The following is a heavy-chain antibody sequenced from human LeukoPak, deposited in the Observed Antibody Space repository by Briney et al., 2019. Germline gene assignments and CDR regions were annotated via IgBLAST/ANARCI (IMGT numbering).Heavy chain of an antibody. D-gene: IGHD2-15*01. CDR3: ASDYCSGGSCYGLVALY. J-gene: IGHJ4*02. Sequence: GGSLRLSCAASGFTVSSNYTSWVRQAPGKGLEWVSVIYSGGSTYYADSVKGRFTISRDNSKNTLYLQMNSLRAEDTAVYYCASDYCSGGSCYGLVALYWGQGTLVTVSS. CDR2: IYSGGST. CDR1: GFTVSSNY. V-gene: IGHV3-66*01.